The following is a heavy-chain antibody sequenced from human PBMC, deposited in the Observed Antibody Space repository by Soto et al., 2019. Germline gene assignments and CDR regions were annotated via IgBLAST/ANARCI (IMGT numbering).Heavy chain of an antibody. D-gene: IGHD5-12*01. CDR1: GFTFEDYA. CDR3: AKGEDVWLRGAFDF. J-gene: IGHJ4*02. Sequence: EVLLVESGGGLVQPGRSLRLSCAATGFTFEDYALFWVRQPPGKGLEWVSGINWNSGDIAYADYVKGRFNIARDNAKNTLKLQMNSLRPDDTAVYYCAKGEDVWLRGAFDFWSQGTLVSVSS. CDR2: INWNSGDI. V-gene: IGHV3-9*01.